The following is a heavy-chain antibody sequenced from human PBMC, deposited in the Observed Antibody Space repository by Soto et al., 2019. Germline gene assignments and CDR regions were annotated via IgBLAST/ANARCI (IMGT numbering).Heavy chain of an antibody. Sequence: GGSLRLSCAASGFTFSSYGMHWVRQAPGKGLEWVAVISYDGSNKYYADSVKGRFTISRDNSKNTLYLQMNSLRAEDTAVYYCTKAPNLAVAGIFDYWGQGTLVTVSS. J-gene: IGHJ4*02. D-gene: IGHD6-19*01. CDR2: ISYDGSNK. V-gene: IGHV3-30*18. CDR1: GFTFSSYG. CDR3: TKAPNLAVAGIFDY.